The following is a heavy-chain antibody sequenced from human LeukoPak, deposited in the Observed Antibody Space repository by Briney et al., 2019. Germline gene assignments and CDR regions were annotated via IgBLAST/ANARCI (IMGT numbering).Heavy chain of an antibody. CDR3: ARPEAYSGSYRFDY. CDR1: GFTFSSYA. V-gene: IGHV3-30*04. Sequence: PGRSLRLSCAASGFTFSSYAMHWVRQAPGKGLEWVAVISYDGSNKYYADSVKGRFTISRDNSKNTLYLQMNSLRAEDTAVYYCARPEAYSGSYRFDYWGQRTLVTVSS. CDR2: ISYDGSNK. J-gene: IGHJ4*02. D-gene: IGHD1-26*01.